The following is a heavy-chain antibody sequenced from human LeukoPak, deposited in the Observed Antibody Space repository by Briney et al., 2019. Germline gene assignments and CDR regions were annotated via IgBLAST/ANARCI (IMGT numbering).Heavy chain of an antibody. CDR2: INPSGGST. CDR3: ATAQDIVVVPAAIPHANDY. D-gene: IGHD2-2*01. Sequence: ASVKVSCKASGYTFTSYYMHWVRQAPGQGLEWMGIINPSGGSTSYAQKFQGRVTMTEDTSTDTAYMELSSLRSEDTAVYYCATAQDIVVVPAAIPHANDYWGQGTLVTVSS. V-gene: IGHV1-46*01. CDR1: GYTFTSYY. J-gene: IGHJ4*02.